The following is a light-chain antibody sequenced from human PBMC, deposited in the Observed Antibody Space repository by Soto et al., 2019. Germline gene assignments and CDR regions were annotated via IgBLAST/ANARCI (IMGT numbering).Light chain of an antibody. Sequence: EIVLTQSPATLSLSPGERATLSCRASQSVDYYLAWYQQKPGQAPRLLIYDAYYRATGIPARFTGSGSGTDFTLTLTSLEPDDFAVYYCQQRSSWPLTFGGGTTVEIK. V-gene: IGKV3-11*01. J-gene: IGKJ4*01. CDR1: QSVDYY. CDR2: DAY. CDR3: QQRSSWPLT.